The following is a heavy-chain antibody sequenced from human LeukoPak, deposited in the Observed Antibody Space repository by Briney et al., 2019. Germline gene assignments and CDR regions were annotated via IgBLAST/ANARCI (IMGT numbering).Heavy chain of an antibody. J-gene: IGHJ5*02. D-gene: IGHD2-15*01. CDR2: IIPILGIA. CDR1: GGTFSSYT. CDR3: ARDIRRGVAATGAINWFDP. Sequence: ASVKVSCKARGGTFSSYTISWVRQAPGQGLEWMGRIIPILGIANYALKFQGRVTITADKSTSTAYMELSSLRSEDTAVYYCARDIRRGVAATGAINWFDPWGQGTLVTVSS. V-gene: IGHV1-69*04.